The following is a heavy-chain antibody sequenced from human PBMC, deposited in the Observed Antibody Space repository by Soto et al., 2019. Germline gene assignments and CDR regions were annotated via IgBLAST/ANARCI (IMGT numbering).Heavy chain of an antibody. J-gene: IGHJ5*02. CDR3: AREEVVAAIGWFDP. CDR1: GGSISSGGYY. Sequence: QVQLQESGPGLVKPSQTLSLTCTVSGGSISSGGYYWSWIRQHPGKGLEWIGYIYYSGSTYYNPSLKSRVTIPVDTSKNQFSLKLSSVTAADTAVYYCAREEVVAAIGWFDPWGQGTLVTVSS. CDR2: IYYSGST. V-gene: IGHV4-31*03. D-gene: IGHD2-15*01.